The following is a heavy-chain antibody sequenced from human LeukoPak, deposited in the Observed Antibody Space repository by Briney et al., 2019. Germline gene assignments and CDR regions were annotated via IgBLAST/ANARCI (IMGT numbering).Heavy chain of an antibody. CDR1: GFTFSSYA. D-gene: IGHD5-24*01. Sequence: GGSLRLSCAASGFTFSSYAMSWVRQAPGKGLEWVSAISGSGGSTYYADSVKGRFTISRDNSKNTLYLQMNSLRAEDTAVYYCAKLEMATISAGVDYWGQRTLVTVSS. CDR2: ISGSGGST. CDR3: AKLEMATISAGVDY. V-gene: IGHV3-23*01. J-gene: IGHJ4*02.